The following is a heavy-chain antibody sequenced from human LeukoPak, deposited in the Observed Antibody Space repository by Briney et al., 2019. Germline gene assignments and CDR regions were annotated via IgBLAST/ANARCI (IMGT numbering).Heavy chain of an antibody. CDR1: GYSISSGYF. CDR2: ISHSGSS. J-gene: IGHJ4*01. CDR3: ARDGYYYDGSFEY. D-gene: IGHD3-22*01. V-gene: IGHV4-38-2*02. Sequence: SETLSLTCAVSGYSISSGYFWAWIRQPPGKGLEWIGSISHSGSSYSKPSLKSRVIISVDTSNNQFSLKLTSVTAADTATYYCARDGYYYDGSFEYWGHGLRVAVSS.